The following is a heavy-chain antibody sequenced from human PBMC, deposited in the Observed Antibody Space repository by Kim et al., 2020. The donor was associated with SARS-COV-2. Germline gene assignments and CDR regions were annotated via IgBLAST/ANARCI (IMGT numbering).Heavy chain of an antibody. J-gene: IGHJ6*02. D-gene: IGHD4-4*01. Sequence: GGSLRLSCTASGFTFGDYAMSWVRQAPGKGLEWVGFIRSKAYGGTTEYAASVKGRFTISRDDSKSIAYLQMNSLKTEDTAVYYCTRVKPPKTASMTTVTPYYYYGMDVWGQGTTVTVSS. CDR1: GFTFGDYA. CDR3: TRVKPPKTASMTTVTPYYYYGMDV. V-gene: IGHV3-49*04. CDR2: IRSKAYGGTT.